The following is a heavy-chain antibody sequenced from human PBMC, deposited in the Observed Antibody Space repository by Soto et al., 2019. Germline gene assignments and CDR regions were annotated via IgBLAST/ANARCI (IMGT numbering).Heavy chain of an antibody. D-gene: IGHD6-6*01. CDR3: ARVIGGYSSSPGYYYGMDV. J-gene: IGHJ6*02. Sequence: GASVTVSCTASGPTFTGYYMHWVRQAPGQGLEWMGWINPNSGGTNYAQKFQGRVTMTRDTSISTAYMELSSLRSEDTAVYYCARVIGGYSSSPGYYYGMDVWSQGTTVTVSS. CDR2: INPNSGGT. CDR1: GPTFTGYY. V-gene: IGHV1-2*02.